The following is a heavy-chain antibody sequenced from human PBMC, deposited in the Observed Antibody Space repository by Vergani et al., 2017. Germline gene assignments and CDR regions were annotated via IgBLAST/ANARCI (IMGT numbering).Heavy chain of an antibody. CDR3: ARVSYYYGSGSYFYWYFDL. V-gene: IGHV3-13*04. CDR1: GFTFSSYD. CDR2: IGTAGDT. J-gene: IGHJ2*01. Sequence: EVQLVESGGGLVQPGGSLRLSRAASGFTFSSYDMHWVRQATGKGLEWVSAIGTAGDTYYPGSVKGRFTISRENAKNSLYLQMNSLRAGDTAVYYCARVSYYYGSGSYFYWYFDLWGRGTLVTVSS. D-gene: IGHD3-10*01.